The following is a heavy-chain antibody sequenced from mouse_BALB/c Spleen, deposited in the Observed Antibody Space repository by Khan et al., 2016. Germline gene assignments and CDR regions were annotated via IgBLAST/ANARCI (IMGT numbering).Heavy chain of an antibody. Sequence: EVQLQESGGGLVQPGGSMKLSCAASGFTFSDAWMDWVRQSPGKGLEWVAEIRSKANNRATYYAESVKGRFTISGDDSKSSIFLQMNSLRAEDTGIYYCTKREYDWYFDVWGAGTTVTVSS. D-gene: IGHD2-14*01. CDR2: IRSKANNRAT. CDR3: TKREYDWYFDV. CDR1: GFTFSDAW. V-gene: IGHV6-6*01. J-gene: IGHJ1*01.